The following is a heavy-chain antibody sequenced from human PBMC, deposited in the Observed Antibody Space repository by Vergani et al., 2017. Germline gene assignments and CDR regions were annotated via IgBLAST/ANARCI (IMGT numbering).Heavy chain of an antibody. CDR2: IYYAGST. CDR3: ASGKYYSDSTSHFRGRYFDV. Sequence: LQLQESGPGLVKPSETLSLTCIVTGGSISRISYYGAWVRQPPGKGLEWIGSIYYAGSTYYNPSLKSRVTISVDTSKNQFSLKLSSVTAADSATYFCASGKYYSDSTSHFRGRYFDVWGRGTLVTVPS. V-gene: IGHV4-39*01. CDR1: GGSISRISYY. J-gene: IGHJ2*01. D-gene: IGHD3-16*01.